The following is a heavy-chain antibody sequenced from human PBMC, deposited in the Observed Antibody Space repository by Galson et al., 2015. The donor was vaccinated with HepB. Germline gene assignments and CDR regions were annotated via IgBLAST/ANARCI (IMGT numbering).Heavy chain of an antibody. D-gene: IGHD3-10*01. V-gene: IGHV1-69*04. CDR3: ARGGEIYYFDY. CDR1: GGTFSSYA. Sequence: SVKVSCKASGGTFSSYAISWVRQAPGQGLEWMGRIIPILGIANYAQKFQGRVTITADKSTSTAYMELSSLRSEDTAVYYCARGGEIYYFDYWGQGTLVTVSS. CDR2: IIPILGIA. J-gene: IGHJ4*02.